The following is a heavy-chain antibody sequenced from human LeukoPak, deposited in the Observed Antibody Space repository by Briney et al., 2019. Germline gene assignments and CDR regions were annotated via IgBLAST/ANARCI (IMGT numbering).Heavy chain of an antibody. CDR3: ARHDWFDP. D-gene: IGHD3-3*01. Sequence: GGSLRLSCAASGFTFSNYAMNWVRQAPGKGLEWVSTISGSGGTTYYADSVKGRFTISRDSSKNTLYLQMNSLRAEDTAVYYCARHDWFDPWGQGTLVTVSS. J-gene: IGHJ5*02. V-gene: IGHV3-23*01. CDR2: ISGSGGTT. CDR1: GFTFSNYA.